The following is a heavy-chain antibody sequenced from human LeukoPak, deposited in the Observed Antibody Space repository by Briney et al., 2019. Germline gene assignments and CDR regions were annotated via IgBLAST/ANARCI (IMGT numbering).Heavy chain of an antibody. D-gene: IGHD2-2*01. Sequence: SETLSLTCTVSGGSISSSSYYWGWIRQPPGKGLEWIGRIYTSGSTNYNPSLKSRVTMSVDTSKNQFSLKLSSVTAADTAVYYCARGYCSSTSCLNWFDPWGQGTLVTVSS. CDR3: ARGYCSSTSCLNWFDP. CDR2: IYTSGST. V-gene: IGHV4-39*07. CDR1: GGSISSSSYY. J-gene: IGHJ5*02.